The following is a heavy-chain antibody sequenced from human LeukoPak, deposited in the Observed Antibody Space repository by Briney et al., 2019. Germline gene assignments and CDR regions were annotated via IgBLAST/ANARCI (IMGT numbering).Heavy chain of an antibody. CDR2: ISPSSSFI. J-gene: IGHJ6*03. Sequence: GGSLRLSCAASGFTFTTYRMNWVRQAPGKGLEWVSCISPSSSFIYYADSVKGRFTISRDNTQNSLFLQMDSLRVEDTAVYYCARDYASEYMDVWGKGTTVTVSS. V-gene: IGHV3-21*01. D-gene: IGHD3-16*01. CDR1: GFTFTTYR. CDR3: ARDYASEYMDV.